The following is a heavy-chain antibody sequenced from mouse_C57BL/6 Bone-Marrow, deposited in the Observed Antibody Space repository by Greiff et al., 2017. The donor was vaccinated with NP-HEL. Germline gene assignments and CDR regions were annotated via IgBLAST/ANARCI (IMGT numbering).Heavy chain of an antibody. CDR3: ARYYYGSSSWYFDV. CDR2: ISYDGSN. Sequence: EVKLQESGPGLVKPSQSLSLTCSVTGYSITSGYYWNWIRQFPGNKLEWMGYISYDGSNNYNPSLKNRISITRDTSKNQFFLKLNSVTTEDTATYYCARYYYGSSSWYFDVWGTGTTVTVSS. D-gene: IGHD1-1*01. J-gene: IGHJ1*03. CDR1: GYSITSGYY. V-gene: IGHV3-6*01.